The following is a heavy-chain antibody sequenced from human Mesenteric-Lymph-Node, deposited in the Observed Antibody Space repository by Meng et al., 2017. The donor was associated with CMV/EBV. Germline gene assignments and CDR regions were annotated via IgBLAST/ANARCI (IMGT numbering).Heavy chain of an antibody. Sequence: GESLKISCAASGFTFSIYAMHWVRQAPGKGLEWVAVVSYDGSNEYYADSVKGRFTISRDNSKNTLYLQMNSLRAEDTALYYCAKDRRASGTSYYGIDVWGQGSTVTVSS. V-gene: IGHV3-30*04. CDR2: VSYDGSNE. CDR1: GFTFSIYA. CDR3: AKDRRASGTSYYGIDV. J-gene: IGHJ6*02. D-gene: IGHD3-10*01.